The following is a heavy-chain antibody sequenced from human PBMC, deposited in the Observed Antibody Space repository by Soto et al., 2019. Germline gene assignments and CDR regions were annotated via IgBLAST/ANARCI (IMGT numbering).Heavy chain of an antibody. Sequence: EVQLLESGGGLVQPGGSLRLSCAASGVTFSSYAMSWVRQAPGKVLEWVSAISGSGDTTYSADSVKGRFTISRDNSKNPLFLQMNSLRAEDTAVYYCAKISGYSSGWYDWDYWGQGTLVTVSS. J-gene: IGHJ4*02. CDR1: GVTFSSYA. V-gene: IGHV3-23*01. CDR2: ISGSGDTT. CDR3: AKISGYSSGWYDWDY. D-gene: IGHD6-19*01.